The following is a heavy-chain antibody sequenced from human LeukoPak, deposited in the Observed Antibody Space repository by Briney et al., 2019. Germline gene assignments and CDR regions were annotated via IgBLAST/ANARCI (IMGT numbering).Heavy chain of an antibody. Sequence: PSETLSLTCAVYGGSFSGYYWSWIRQPPGKGLEWIGEINHSGSTNYNPSLKSRVTISVDTSKNQFSLKLSSVTAADTAVYYCARGSGSFRGYYFDYWGQGTLVTVSS. V-gene: IGHV4-34*01. CDR2: INHSGST. CDR1: GGSFSGYY. D-gene: IGHD1-26*01. J-gene: IGHJ4*02. CDR3: ARGSGSFRGYYFDY.